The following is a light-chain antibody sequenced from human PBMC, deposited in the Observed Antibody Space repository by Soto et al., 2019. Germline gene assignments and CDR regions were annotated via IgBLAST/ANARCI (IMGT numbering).Light chain of an antibody. V-gene: IGKV3-20*01. CDR3: QLYGRSPLKLT. J-gene: IGKJ1*01. CDR2: GAS. Sequence: EIVLTQSLATLSLTSGERATFSCRASQSVGSYLAWYQQKPGQAPRLLIYGASSRATGIPDRFSGSGSGTDFTLTISRLEPEDFAVYCCQLYGRSPLKLTFGPGTKVDIK. CDR1: QSVGSY.